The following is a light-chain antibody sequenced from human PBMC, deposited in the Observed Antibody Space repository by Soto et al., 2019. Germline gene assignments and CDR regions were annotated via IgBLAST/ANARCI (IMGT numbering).Light chain of an antibody. V-gene: IGLV2-11*01. Sequence: QSALTQPRSVSGSPGQSVTISCTGTSSDVGGSNYVSWYQQHPGKAPKLMIYDVSKRPSGVPDRFSGSKSGNMASLTISGLQAEDEADYYCCSYAGSYTYVFGIGTKLTVL. J-gene: IGLJ1*01. CDR3: CSYAGSYTYV. CDR2: DVS. CDR1: SSDVGGSNY.